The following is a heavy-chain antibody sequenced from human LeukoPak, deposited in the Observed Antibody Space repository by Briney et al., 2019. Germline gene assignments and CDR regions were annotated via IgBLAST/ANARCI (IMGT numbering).Heavy chain of an antibody. Sequence: GASVKVSCKASGYTFTGYYMHWVRQAPGQGLEWMGWINPNSGGTNYAQKFQGRATMTRDTSISTAYMELSRLRSDDTAVYYCARDMDDILTGYHSFDYWGQGTLVTVSS. V-gene: IGHV1-2*02. D-gene: IGHD3-9*01. CDR1: GYTFTGYY. J-gene: IGHJ4*02. CDR2: INPNSGGT. CDR3: ARDMDDILTGYHSFDY.